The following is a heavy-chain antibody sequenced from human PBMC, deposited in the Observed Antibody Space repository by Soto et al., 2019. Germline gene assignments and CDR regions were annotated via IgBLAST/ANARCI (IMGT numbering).Heavy chain of an antibody. J-gene: IGHJ4*02. D-gene: IGHD6-13*01. Sequence: EVQVLDSGGGLVQPGGSLRLSCSASGFTFSSYAMSCVRQAPGKGLEWVSSISGSGGNTYYADSVKGRFTISRDNSKNTLDLQMNSLTAEDTAVYYCAKDRDSRKLVTFDYWGQGTLVTVSS. V-gene: IGHV3-23*01. CDR2: ISGSGGNT. CDR1: GFTFSSYA. CDR3: AKDRDSRKLVTFDY.